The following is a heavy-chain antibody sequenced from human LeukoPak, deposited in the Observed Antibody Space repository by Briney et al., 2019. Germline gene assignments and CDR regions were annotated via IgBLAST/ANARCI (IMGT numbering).Heavy chain of an antibody. V-gene: IGHV3-23*01. CDR3: AKVPYSDYGSGRPPFMDV. J-gene: IGHJ6*02. CDR1: GLTFSNYA. Sequence: GRSPRLSCSPSGLTFSNYAMSWVRQAPRKRLERVSTISNTGSDTYYADSVKGRFTISRDNSENTLYLQMNNLGAEDTAIHYCAKVPYSDYGSGRPPFMDVWGQGTTVGVSS. D-gene: IGHD3-10*01. CDR2: ISNTGSDT.